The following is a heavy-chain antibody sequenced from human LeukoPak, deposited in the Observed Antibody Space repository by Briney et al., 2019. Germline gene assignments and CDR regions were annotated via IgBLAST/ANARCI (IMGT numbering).Heavy chain of an antibody. CDR1: GFTVSSNY. J-gene: IGHJ4*02. V-gene: IGHV3-66*01. CDR3: ARVGRFRQYFDY. CDR2: IYSGGST. Sequence: GGSLRLSCAASGFTVSSNYMSWVCQAPGKGLEWVSVIYSGGSTYYADSVKGRFTISRDNSKNTLYLQMNSLRAEDTAVYYCARVGRFRQYFDYWGQGTLVTVSS. D-gene: IGHD3-16*01.